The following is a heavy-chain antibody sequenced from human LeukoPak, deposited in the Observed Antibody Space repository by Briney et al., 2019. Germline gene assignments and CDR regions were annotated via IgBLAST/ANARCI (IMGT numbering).Heavy chain of an antibody. CDR3: ARGRTIAAAGTLFGY. V-gene: IGHV1-2*02. J-gene: IGHJ4*02. Sequence: ASVKVSCKASGYTFTGYYMHWVRQAPGQGLEWMGWINPNSGGTIYAQKFQGRVTMTRDTSISTAYLELSRLRSDDTAVYYCARGRTIAAAGTLFGYWGQGTLVTVSS. CDR1: GYTFTGYY. CDR2: INPNSGGT. D-gene: IGHD6-13*01.